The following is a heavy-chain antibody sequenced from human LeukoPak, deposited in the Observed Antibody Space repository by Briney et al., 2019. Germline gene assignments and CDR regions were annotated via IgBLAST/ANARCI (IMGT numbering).Heavy chain of an antibody. CDR3: ARDEVLLWFGGYYYYGMDV. CDR2: ISSSGSTI. Sequence: PGGSLRLSCAASGFTFSVSYMSWIRQAPGKGLEWVSYISSSGSTIYYADSVKGRFTISRDNAKNSLYLQMNSLRAEDTAVYYCARDEVLLWFGGYYYYGMDVWGQGTTVTVSS. V-gene: IGHV3-11*04. J-gene: IGHJ6*02. D-gene: IGHD3-10*01. CDR1: GFTFSVSY.